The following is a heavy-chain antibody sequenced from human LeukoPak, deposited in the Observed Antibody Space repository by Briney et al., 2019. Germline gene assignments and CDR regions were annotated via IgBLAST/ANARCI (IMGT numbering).Heavy chain of an antibody. D-gene: IGHD3-9*01. CDR1: GFTFSSYG. Sequence: GGSLRLSCAASGFTFSSYGMHWVRQAPGKGLEWVAFIRYDGSNKYYADSVKGRFTISRDNSKNTLYLQMNSLRAEDTAVYYCARDPTNYDILTGYFPLRSYYFDYWGQGTLVTVSS. CDR2: IRYDGSNK. CDR3: ARDPTNYDILTGYFPLRSYYFDY. J-gene: IGHJ4*02. V-gene: IGHV3-30*02.